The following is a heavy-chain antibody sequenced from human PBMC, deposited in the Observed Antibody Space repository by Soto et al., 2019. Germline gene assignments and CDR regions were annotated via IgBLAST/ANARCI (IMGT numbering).Heavy chain of an antibody. CDR3: AKDPNYDFWSGFSAVYFDC. J-gene: IGHJ4*02. CDR2: VSGRGGDT. Sequence: EVHLLQSGGGLVQPGGSLRLSCAASGFSFSSFALSWVRQSPGKGLEWVAAVSGRGGDTYYANSVKGRFTISRDNSQKTLFLQRNSLRAEDSAIYYCAKDPNYDFWSGFSAVYFDCWGQGTRVTVSS. CDR1: GFSFSSFA. D-gene: IGHD3-3*01. V-gene: IGHV3-23*01.